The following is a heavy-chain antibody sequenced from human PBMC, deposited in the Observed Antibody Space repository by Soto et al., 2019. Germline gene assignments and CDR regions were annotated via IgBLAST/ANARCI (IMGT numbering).Heavy chain of an antibody. CDR1: GVTFTLHY. V-gene: IGHV1-46*01. Sequence: QVQLVQSGAEVTEPGASVKVSCKTSGVTFTLHYIHWVRQAPGQGLEWVGMVNAGDGSATYAREFRDKVSMTWDTSTSTVYLDLNSLKSEDTAIYYCARERDSFDYWGQGTLVSVSP. J-gene: IGHJ4*02. D-gene: IGHD3-22*01. CDR2: VNAGDGSA. CDR3: ARERDSFDY.